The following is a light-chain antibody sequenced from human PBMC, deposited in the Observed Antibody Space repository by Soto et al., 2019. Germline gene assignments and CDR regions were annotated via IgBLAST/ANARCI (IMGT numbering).Light chain of an antibody. CDR3: QQYGSSPPYT. CDR2: GSS. Sequence: EVVLTQSPGTLTLSPGERATLSCRASENVSNNYLAWYQQKPGQAPRLLIFGSSDRAAGIPDRFSGSGSGTDFTLTIIRLEHEDIAVYYCQQYGSSPPYTFGQGTKLEI. V-gene: IGKV3-20*01. CDR1: ENVSNNY. J-gene: IGKJ2*01.